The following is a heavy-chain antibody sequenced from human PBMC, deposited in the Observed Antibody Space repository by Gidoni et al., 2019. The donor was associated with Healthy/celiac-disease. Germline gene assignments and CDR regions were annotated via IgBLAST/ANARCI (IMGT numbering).Heavy chain of an antibody. CDR2: ISSSSTI. J-gene: IGHJ3*02. CDR1: GSTFSSYS. Sequence: EVQLVESGGGLVQPGGSLRLSCAASGSTFSSYSMNWVRQAPGKGLEWVSYISSSSTIYYADSVKGRFTISRDNAKNSLYLQMNSLRAEDTAVYYCARQFIVAGTRVDAFDIWGQGTMVTVSS. D-gene: IGHD6-19*01. V-gene: IGHV3-48*04. CDR3: ARQFIVAGTRVDAFDI.